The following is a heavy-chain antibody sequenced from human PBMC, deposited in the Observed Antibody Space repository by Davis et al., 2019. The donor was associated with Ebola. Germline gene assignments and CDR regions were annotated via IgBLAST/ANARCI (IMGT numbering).Heavy chain of an antibody. CDR1: GGSISSYY. CDR2: INHSGST. V-gene: IGHV4-34*01. Sequence: MPGGSLRLSCTVSGGSISSYYWSWIRQPPGKGLEWIGEINHSGSTYYNPSLKSRVTISVDTSKNQFSLKLSSVTAADTAVYYCARRVGYCSGGSCYSTWAFDIWGQGTMVTVSS. J-gene: IGHJ3*02. CDR3: ARRVGYCSGGSCYSTWAFDI. D-gene: IGHD2-15*01.